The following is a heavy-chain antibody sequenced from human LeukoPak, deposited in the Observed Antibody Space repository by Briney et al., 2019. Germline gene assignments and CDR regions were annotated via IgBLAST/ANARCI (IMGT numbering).Heavy chain of an antibody. CDR1: GYTFTTYF. J-gene: IGHJ5*02. V-gene: IGHV1-46*01. Sequence: ASVKVSCKASGYTFTTYFLHWVRQAPGQGLEWMGIINPSGGSTNYAQKFQGRVTITADKSTSTAYMELSSLRSEDTAVYYCARDFRVAVAAGWFDPWGQGTLVTVSS. CDR2: INPSGGST. CDR3: ARDFRVAVAAGWFDP. D-gene: IGHD6-19*01.